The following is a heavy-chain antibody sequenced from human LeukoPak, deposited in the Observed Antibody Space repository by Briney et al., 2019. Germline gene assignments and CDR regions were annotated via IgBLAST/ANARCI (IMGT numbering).Heavy chain of an antibody. D-gene: IGHD6-13*01. CDR3: ARGSQQLVLRYYFDY. CDR2: IIPIFGTA. CDR1: GYTFTAYY. V-gene: IGHV1-69*13. J-gene: IGHJ4*02. Sequence: SVKVSCKASGYTFTAYYIQWVRQAPGQGLEWMGGIIPIFGTANYAQKFQGRVTITADESTSTAYMELSSLRSEDTAVYYCARGSQQLVLRYYFDYWGQGTLVTVSS.